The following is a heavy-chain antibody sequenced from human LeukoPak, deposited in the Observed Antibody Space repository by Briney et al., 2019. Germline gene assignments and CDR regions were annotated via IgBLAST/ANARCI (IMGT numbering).Heavy chain of an antibody. Sequence: PGESLRLSCAASGFTFSSYGMHWVRQAPGKGLEWVAVISYDGSNKYYADSVKGRFTISRDNSKNTLYLQMNSLRAEDTAVYYCAKGETMVRGVIISWGQGTLVTVSS. CDR1: GFTFSSYG. J-gene: IGHJ4*02. CDR2: ISYDGSNK. CDR3: AKGETMVRGVIIS. V-gene: IGHV3-30*18. D-gene: IGHD3-10*01.